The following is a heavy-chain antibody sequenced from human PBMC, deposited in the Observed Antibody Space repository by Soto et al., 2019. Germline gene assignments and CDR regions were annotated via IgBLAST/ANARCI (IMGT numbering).Heavy chain of an antibody. J-gene: IGHJ6*02. CDR2: IPYDGGNR. CDR1: GFSFGRYA. V-gene: IGHV3-30-3*01. Sequence: PGCPLRLSCPASGFSFGRYAMRWVRQAPGKGLEWVASIPYDGGNRKYADSVKGRFTISRDNAKDMLYLHMSSLGPDDTSVYYCAREYLDYGPDVWGQGTSVTVSS. CDR3: AREYLDYGPDV.